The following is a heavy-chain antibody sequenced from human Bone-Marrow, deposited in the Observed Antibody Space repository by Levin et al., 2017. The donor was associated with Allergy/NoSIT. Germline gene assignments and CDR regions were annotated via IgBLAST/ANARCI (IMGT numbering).Heavy chain of an antibody. CDR1: GASFNSDDYS. CDR3: VRAVPATRYFDL. Sequence: SETLSLTCGVSGASFNSDDYSWSWIRQPPGKGLEWIGYIYRSGAAHYNPSLKSRLTISVDTSKSQFSLNFRSVTAADTATYYCVRAVPATRYFDLWGQGTLVTVSS. D-gene: IGHD2-2*01. J-gene: IGHJ4*02. CDR2: IYRSGAA. V-gene: IGHV4-30-2*01.